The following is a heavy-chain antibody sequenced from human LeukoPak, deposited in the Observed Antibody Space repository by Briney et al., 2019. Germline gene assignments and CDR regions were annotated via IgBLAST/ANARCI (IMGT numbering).Heavy chain of an antibody. D-gene: IGHD2-15*01. CDR1: GFTFSAYE. CDR2: ISISGTLI. Sequence: GGSLRPSCAASGFTFSAYEMNWVRQAPGKGLEWVSYISISGTLIYYADSVKGRFTISRDNAKNSLYLQMNSLTADDTAVYYCARDAYSGGWGPTYFDYWGQGTVVTVS. J-gene: IGHJ4*02. V-gene: IGHV3-48*03. CDR3: ARDAYSGGWGPTYFDY.